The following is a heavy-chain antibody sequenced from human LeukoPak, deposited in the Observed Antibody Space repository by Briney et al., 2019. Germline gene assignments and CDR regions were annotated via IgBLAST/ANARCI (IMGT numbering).Heavy chain of an antibody. CDR1: GFTFSSYS. D-gene: IGHD2-2*01. J-gene: IGHJ4*02. CDR2: ISSSSYI. V-gene: IGHV3-21*01. Sequence: GGSLRLSCAASGFTFSSYSMNWVRQAPGKGLEWVSSISSSSYIYYADSVKGRFTISRDNAKNSLYLQMNSLRAEDTAVYYCARGRGYCSSTSCYEDYWGQGTLVTVSS. CDR3: ARGRGYCSSTSCYEDY.